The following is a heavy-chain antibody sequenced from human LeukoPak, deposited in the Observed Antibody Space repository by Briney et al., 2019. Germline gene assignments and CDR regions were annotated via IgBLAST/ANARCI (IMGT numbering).Heavy chain of an antibody. Sequence: GGSLRLSCAASGFTVSSNYMSWVRQAPGNGLEWVSVIYSGGSTYYADSVKGRFTISRDNSKNTLYLQMNSLRAEDTAVYYCASTIFGVVSNWGQGTLVTVSS. D-gene: IGHD3-3*01. CDR2: IYSGGST. J-gene: IGHJ4*02. V-gene: IGHV3-66*01. CDR3: ASTIFGVVSN. CDR1: GFTVSSNY.